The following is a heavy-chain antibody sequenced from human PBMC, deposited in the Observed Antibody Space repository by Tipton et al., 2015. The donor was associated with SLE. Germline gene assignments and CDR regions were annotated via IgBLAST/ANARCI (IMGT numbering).Heavy chain of an antibody. CDR2: INHSGST. Sequence: TLSLTCSVSGVSISSFSYYWSWIRQPPGKGLEWIGEINHSGSTNYNPSLKSRVTISVDTSKNQFSLKLSSVTAADTAVYYCARRGGYWGQGTLVTVSS. CDR1: GVSISSFSYY. J-gene: IGHJ4*02. V-gene: IGHV4-39*07. CDR3: ARRGGY. D-gene: IGHD3-16*01.